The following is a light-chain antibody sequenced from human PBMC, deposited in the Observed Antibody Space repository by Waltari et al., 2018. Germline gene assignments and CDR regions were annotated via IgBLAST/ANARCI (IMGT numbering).Light chain of an antibody. J-gene: IGKJ4*01. V-gene: IGKV3-11*01. CDR1: QSVSSY. Sequence: ETVLTQSPATLSLSPGERAPLSCRASQSVSSYLAWYQQKPGQAPRLLIYDASNRATGIPARFSGRGSGTDFTLTISSLEPEDFAVYYCQQRSNWPPTFGGGTKVEIK. CDR3: QQRSNWPPT. CDR2: DAS.